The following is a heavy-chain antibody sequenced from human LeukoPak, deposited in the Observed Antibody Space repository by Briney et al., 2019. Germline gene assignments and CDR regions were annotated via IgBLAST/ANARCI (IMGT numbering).Heavy chain of an antibody. D-gene: IGHD4/OR15-4a*01. CDR2: IDSSGTS. J-gene: IGHJ6*03. CDR1: GGSISSTNSY. CDR3: ARLIDYGGFYFYYYMDV. V-gene: IGHV4-39*02. Sequence: PSETLSLTCTVSGGSISSTNSYWGWIRQPPEKGLEWIGNIDSSGTSHDSPVLKSRVTISLDTSKSHFSLRLTSVTAADTAVYYCARLIDYGGFYFYYYMDVWGKGTSVTVSS.